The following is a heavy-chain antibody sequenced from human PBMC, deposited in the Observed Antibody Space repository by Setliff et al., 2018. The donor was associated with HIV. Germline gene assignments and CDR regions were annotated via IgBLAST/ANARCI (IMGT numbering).Heavy chain of an antibody. Sequence: SETLSLTCTVSGGSISSYYWSWIRQPAGKGLEWIGHISTSGRTNYNPSLMSRLTISVDTSKNQFSLKLSSVTAADTAVYHCARADNYYYDSGAFKSGLDAFDIWGQGTMVTVS. V-gene: IGHV4-4*07. CDR2: ISTSGRT. CDR1: GGSISSYY. CDR3: ARADNYYYDSGAFKSGLDAFDI. J-gene: IGHJ3*02. D-gene: IGHD3-22*01.